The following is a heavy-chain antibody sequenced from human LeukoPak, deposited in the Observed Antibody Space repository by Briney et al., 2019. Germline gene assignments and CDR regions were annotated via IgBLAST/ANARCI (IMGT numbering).Heavy chain of an antibody. CDR3: VRANYGFDY. J-gene: IGHJ4*02. CDR2: ITGSGSTI. V-gene: IGHV3-11*04. CDR1: GFTFSDYY. Sequence: GGSLRLSCAVSGFTFSDYYMSWIRQAPGKGLEWISYITGSGSTIDYADSVKGRFTISRDNAKNSLYLQMNSLRAEDTAVYYCVRANYGFDYWGQGTLVTVSS. D-gene: IGHD3-10*01.